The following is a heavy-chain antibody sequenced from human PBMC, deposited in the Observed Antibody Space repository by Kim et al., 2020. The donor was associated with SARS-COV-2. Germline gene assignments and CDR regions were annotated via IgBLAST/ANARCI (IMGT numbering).Heavy chain of an antibody. Sequence: SETLSLTCTVSGGSISSGSYYWSWIRQPAGKGLEWIGRIYTSGSTNYNPSLKSRVTISVDTSKNQFSLKLSSVTAADTAVYYWARDRIAAAGKASFPIWGQGTMVTVSS. CDR2: IYTSGST. J-gene: IGHJ3*02. V-gene: IGHV4-61*02. D-gene: IGHD6-13*01. CDR3: ARDRIAAAGKASFPI. CDR1: GGSISSGSYY.